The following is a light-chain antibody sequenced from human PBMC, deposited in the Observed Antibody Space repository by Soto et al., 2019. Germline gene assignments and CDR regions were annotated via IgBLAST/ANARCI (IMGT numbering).Light chain of an antibody. CDR3: QSYDSSLSALYV. J-gene: IGLJ1*01. CDR2: GNS. CDR1: SSNIGAGYD. Sequence: QSVLTQPPSVSGAPGQRVTISCTGSSSNIGAGYDVPWYQQLPGTAPKLFIYGNSNRPSGVPDRFSGSKSGTSASLAITGLHAEDVADYYCQSYDSSLSALYVFGTGTKLTVL. V-gene: IGLV1-40*01.